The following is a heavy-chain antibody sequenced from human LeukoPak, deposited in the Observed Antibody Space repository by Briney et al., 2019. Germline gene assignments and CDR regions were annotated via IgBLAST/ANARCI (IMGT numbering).Heavy chain of an antibody. V-gene: IGHV1-18*01. Sequence: ASVKVSCKASGYSFISYGISWVRQAPGQGLEWMGWISTHSGNTNYAQKLQGRVTMTTDTSTSTAYMEMRSLKSDDTAVYYCARGGNRHWFDPWGQGTLVTVSS. CDR1: GYSFISYG. CDR3: ARGGNRHWFDP. J-gene: IGHJ5*02. D-gene: IGHD2/OR15-2a*01. CDR2: ISTHSGNT.